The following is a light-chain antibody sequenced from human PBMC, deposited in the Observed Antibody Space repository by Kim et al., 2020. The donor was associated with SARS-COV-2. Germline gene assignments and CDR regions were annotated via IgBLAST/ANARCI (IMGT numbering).Light chain of an antibody. V-gene: IGLV10-54*01. Sequence: QTATLTCPGNSNNVGNQGAAWLQQHQGHPPKLLSYRNNNRPSGISERLSASRSGNTASLTITGLQPEDEADYYCSAWDSSLSALVFGGGTKVTVL. CDR1: SNNVGNQG. CDR2: RNN. J-gene: IGLJ2*01. CDR3: SAWDSSLSALV.